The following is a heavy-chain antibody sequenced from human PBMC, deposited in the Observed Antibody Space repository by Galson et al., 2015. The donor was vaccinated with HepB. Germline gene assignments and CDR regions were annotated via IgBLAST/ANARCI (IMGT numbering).Heavy chain of an antibody. CDR3: ARTITPAPIPLFDS. Sequence: LRLSCAASGFTFSNYWMHRVRQAPGKGLVWVSRIKSNGETADYADSVKGRFTISRDNAKNRLFMDMDSLTVEDTAVYFCARTITPAPIPLFDSWGQGTLVTVSS. J-gene: IGHJ4*02. CDR1: GFTFSNYW. CDR2: IKSNGETA. D-gene: IGHD3-10*01. V-gene: IGHV3-74*01.